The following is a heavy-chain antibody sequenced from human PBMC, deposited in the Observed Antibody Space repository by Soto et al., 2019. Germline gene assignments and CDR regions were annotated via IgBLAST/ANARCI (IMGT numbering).Heavy chain of an antibody. Sequence: QVQLQESGPGLVKPSQTLSLTCTVSGGSISSGHYYWSWIRQPPGKGLEWIGYIYYTGSTYYVPSLQSRVTISADTSQNQFSLKLSSVTAADTAVYYCARATLEQQLGYWGQGTLVIVSS. CDR1: GGSISSGHYY. D-gene: IGHD6-13*01. CDR2: IYYTGST. J-gene: IGHJ4*02. V-gene: IGHV4-30-4*01. CDR3: ARATLEQQLGY.